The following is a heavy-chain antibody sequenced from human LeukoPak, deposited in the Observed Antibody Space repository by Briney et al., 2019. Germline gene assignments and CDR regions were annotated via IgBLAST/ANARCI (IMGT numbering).Heavy chain of an antibody. J-gene: IGHJ4*02. Sequence: KPSETLSLTCTVSGGSISSYYWSWIRQPPGKRLEWIGYISYSESTNYHPSLKSRVTISVDTSKNQFSLRLSSVTAADTAVYYCARGGYYDPPRDYWGQGTLVTVSS. D-gene: IGHD3-16*01. CDR1: GGSISSYY. CDR2: ISYSEST. V-gene: IGHV4-59*01. CDR3: ARGGYYDPPRDY.